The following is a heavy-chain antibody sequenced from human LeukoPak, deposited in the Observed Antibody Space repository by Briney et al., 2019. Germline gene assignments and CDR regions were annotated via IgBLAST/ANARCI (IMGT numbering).Heavy chain of an antibody. V-gene: IGHV3-48*03. CDR1: GLIFCSYE. CDR2: IDANSNKI. Sequence: GGSLRLSCAASGLIFCSYEMNWVRQAPGKGLEWVSYIDANSNKIYYADSARGRFSTSRDNPRNSMFLQMNRLRVDDTAVYYCASPLRDYWGPGTLVVVSS. CDR3: ASPLRDY. J-gene: IGHJ4*02.